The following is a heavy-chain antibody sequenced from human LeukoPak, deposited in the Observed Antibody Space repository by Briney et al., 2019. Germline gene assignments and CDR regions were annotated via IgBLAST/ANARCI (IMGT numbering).Heavy chain of an antibody. V-gene: IGHV3-11*06. D-gene: IGHD2-15*01. J-gene: IGHJ4*02. CDR1: GFTFSDPY. CDR3: ARGMGYCSGGSCYPLLTFDY. CDR2: ISGSGTDI. Sequence: GGSLRLSCEASGFTFSDPYMSWIRQAPGKGLECLSYISGSGTDINYADSVKGRFTISRDNAKNSLYLQMNSLRAEDTAVYYCARGMGYCSGGSCYPLLTFDYWGQGTLVTVSS.